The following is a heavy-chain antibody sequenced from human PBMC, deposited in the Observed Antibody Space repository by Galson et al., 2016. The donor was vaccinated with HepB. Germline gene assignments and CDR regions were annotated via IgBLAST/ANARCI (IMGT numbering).Heavy chain of an antibody. V-gene: IGHV3-21*01. CDR2: ISRSSSYI. D-gene: IGHD1-26*01. J-gene: IGHJ4*02. CDR1: GVIFSSYS. Sequence: SLRLSCAASGVIFSSYSMNWVRQAPGKGLEWGSSISRSSSYIYYADSVKGRFTISRDNAKNSLYLQMNSLRAEDTAVYYCAINSGSYYGYWGQGTLVTVSS. CDR3: AINSGSYYGY.